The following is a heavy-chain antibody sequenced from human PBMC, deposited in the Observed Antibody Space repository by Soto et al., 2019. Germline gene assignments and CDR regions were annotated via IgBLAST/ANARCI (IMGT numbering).Heavy chain of an antibody. CDR1: GYTFTSYA. CDR3: ARDHRLYYDSSGYRRTPPPVFDY. Sequence: ASVKVSCKASGYTFTSYAMHWVRQAPGQRLEWMGWINAGNGNTKYSQKFQGRVTITRDTSASTAYMELSSLRSEDTAVYYCARDHRLYYDSSGYRRTPPPVFDYWGQGTLVTVSS. V-gene: IGHV1-3*01. J-gene: IGHJ4*02. D-gene: IGHD3-22*01. CDR2: INAGNGNT.